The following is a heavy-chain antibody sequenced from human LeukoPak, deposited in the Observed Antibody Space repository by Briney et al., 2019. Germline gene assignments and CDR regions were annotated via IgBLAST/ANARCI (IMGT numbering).Heavy chain of an antibody. J-gene: IGHJ4*02. D-gene: IGHD1-14*01. Sequence: GGSLRLSCAASGFTFSSYSMNWVRQAPGKGLEWVSYISSSSSTIYYADSVKGRFTISRDNAKNSLYLQMNSLRAEDTAVYYCAREYGNRVYDYWGQGTLVTVSS. V-gene: IGHV3-48*01. CDR1: GFTFSSYS. CDR3: AREYGNRVYDY. CDR2: ISSSSSTI.